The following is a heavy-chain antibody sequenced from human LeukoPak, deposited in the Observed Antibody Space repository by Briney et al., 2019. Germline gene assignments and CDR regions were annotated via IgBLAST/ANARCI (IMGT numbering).Heavy chain of an antibody. CDR3: ATLRSWSPDYFDH. J-gene: IGHJ4*02. V-gene: IGHV4-59*12. Sequence: SETLSLTCTVSGGSISSYYWSWIRQPPGKGLEWIGYIYYSGSTNYNPSLKSRVTISVDTSKNHFSLKLRSVTVADTAVYYCATLRSWSPDYFDHWGQGTLVTVSS. CDR1: GGSISSYY. CDR2: IYYSGST. D-gene: IGHD1-26*01.